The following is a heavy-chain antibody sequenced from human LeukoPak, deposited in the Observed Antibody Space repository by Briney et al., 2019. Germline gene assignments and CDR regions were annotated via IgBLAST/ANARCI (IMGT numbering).Heavy chain of an antibody. J-gene: IGHJ4*02. V-gene: IGHV1-2*02. CDR3: ARLASLYDSSGYYWGDY. CDR1: GYTFTGYY. CDR2: INPNSGGT. Sequence: ASVKVSCKASGYTFTGYYMHWVRQAPGRGLEWMGWINPNSGGTNYAQKFQGRVTMTRDTSISTAYMELSRLRSDDTAVYYCARLASLYDSSGYYWGDYWGQGTLVTVSS. D-gene: IGHD3-22*01.